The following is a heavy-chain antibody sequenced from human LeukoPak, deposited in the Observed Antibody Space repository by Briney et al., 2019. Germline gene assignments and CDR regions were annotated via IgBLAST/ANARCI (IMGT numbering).Heavy chain of an antibody. J-gene: IGHJ6*03. V-gene: IGHV3-21*01. D-gene: IGHD5-12*01. CDR1: GFIFSSYS. CDR3: ARIIVATVYYYCYYMDV. Sequence: GGSLRLSCAASGFIFSSYSMNWVRQAPGKGLEWVSSISSSSSYIYYADSVKGRFTISRDNAKNSLYLQMNSLRAEDTAVYYCARIIVATVYYYCYYMDVWGKGTTVTVSS. CDR2: ISSSSSYI.